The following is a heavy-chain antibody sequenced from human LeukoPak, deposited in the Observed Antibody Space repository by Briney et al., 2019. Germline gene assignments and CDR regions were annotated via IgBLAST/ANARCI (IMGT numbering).Heavy chain of an antibody. CDR1: GGSISSYY. J-gene: IGHJ5*02. V-gene: IGHV4-4*07. CDR3: ARGPYSSSSEWFDP. CDR2: IYTSGST. D-gene: IGHD6-6*01. Sequence: PSETLSLTCTVSGGSISSYYWSWIRQPAGKGLEWIGRIYTSGSTNYNPSLKSRVTMSVDTSKNQFSLKLSPVTAADTAVYYCARGPYSSSSEWFDPWGQGTLVTVSS.